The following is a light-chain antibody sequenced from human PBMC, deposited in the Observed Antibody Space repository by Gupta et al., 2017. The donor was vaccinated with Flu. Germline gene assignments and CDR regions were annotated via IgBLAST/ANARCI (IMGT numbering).Light chain of an antibody. V-gene: IGKV3D-15*01. CDR3: HQYNNWPPFT. Sequence: EVVLTQSPATLSVSPGERATLYCRASQNINDNLAWYQQKPGQAPRLLISGASSRAAGIPARFSGSGSGTEYTLTISSLQSEDFAVYYCHQYNNWPPFTFGHGTKVDIK. CDR1: QNINDN. CDR2: GAS. J-gene: IGKJ3*01.